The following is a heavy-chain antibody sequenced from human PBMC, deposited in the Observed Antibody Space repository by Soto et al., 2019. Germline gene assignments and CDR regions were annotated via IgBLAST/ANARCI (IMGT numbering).Heavy chain of an antibody. D-gene: IGHD3-3*01. CDR3: ARDQDFWSGYPSLYGMEV. V-gene: IGHV4-59*01. CDR2: IYYSGST. Sequence: SETLSLTCTVSGGSISSYYWSWIRQPPGKGLEWIGYIYYSGSTNYNPSLKSRVTISVDTSKNQFSLKLSSVTAADTAVYYCARDQDFWSGYPSLYGMEVWGQGTTVTVSS. CDR1: GGSISSYY. J-gene: IGHJ6*02.